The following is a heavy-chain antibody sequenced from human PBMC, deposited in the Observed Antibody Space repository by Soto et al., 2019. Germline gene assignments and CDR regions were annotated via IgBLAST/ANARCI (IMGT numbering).Heavy chain of an antibody. CDR2: SSAHNGNL. Sequence: QVQLVPSGAEVKKPGASVKVSCMASGYTFTNYGISWVRPAPGQGPEWMGWSSAHNGNLNYAENFQDRVTMTTDTSANTAYMELRSLASDDTAMYYCARDDRYSSAYNPGGPLLYKMDVWGQGTTVTVSS. J-gene: IGHJ6*02. CDR1: GYTFTNYG. D-gene: IGHD6-25*01. V-gene: IGHV1-18*04. CDR3: ARDDRYSSAYNPGGPLLYKMDV.